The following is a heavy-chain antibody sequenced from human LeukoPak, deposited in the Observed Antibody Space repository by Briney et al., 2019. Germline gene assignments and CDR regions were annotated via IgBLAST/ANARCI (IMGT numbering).Heavy chain of an antibody. Sequence: GGSLRLSCAASGFTFSNYEMNWVRQAPGKGLEWVSYIVGSGDNKQYADSVKGRFTISRDNAKNSLYLQMNSLRAEDTAVYYCARGKSYVLLWFGELSPWGQGTLVTVSS. CDR3: ARGKSYVLLWFGELSP. J-gene: IGHJ5*02. CDR2: IVGSGDNK. D-gene: IGHD3-10*01. CDR1: GFTFSNYE. V-gene: IGHV3-48*03.